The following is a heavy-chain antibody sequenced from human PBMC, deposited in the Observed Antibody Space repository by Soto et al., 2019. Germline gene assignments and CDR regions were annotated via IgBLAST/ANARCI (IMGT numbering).Heavy chain of an antibody. CDR3: ARHGSNTGSYSEYFQY. J-gene: IGHJ1*01. CDR1: GGSISGYY. V-gene: IGHV4-59*08. CDR2: MYNTGST. Sequence: SETLSLTCTVSGGSISGYYWSWIRQPPGKGLEWIGYMYNTGSTVYNPSFKSRVTISVDTSKNQFSLTVTSVTAADTTVYYCARHGSNTGSYSEYFQYWGQGTLVTVSS. D-gene: IGHD1-26*01.